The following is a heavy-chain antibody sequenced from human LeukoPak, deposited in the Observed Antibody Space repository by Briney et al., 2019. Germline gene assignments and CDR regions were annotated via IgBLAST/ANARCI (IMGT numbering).Heavy chain of an antibody. D-gene: IGHD2-2*01. J-gene: IGHJ4*02. V-gene: IGHV3-23*01. CDR2: LTGGGDST. Sequence: GGSLRLSCAASGFTFSSYAMSWVRQAPGKGLEWVSALTGGGDSTYYADSVKGRFTISRDNAKNSLYLQMNSLRAEDTAVYYCARDLGYCSSTSCSSWGQGTLVTVSS. CDR3: ARDLGYCSSTSCSS. CDR1: GFTFSSYA.